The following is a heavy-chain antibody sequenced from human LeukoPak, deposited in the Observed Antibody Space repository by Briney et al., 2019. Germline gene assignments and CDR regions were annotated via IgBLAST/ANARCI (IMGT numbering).Heavy chain of an antibody. J-gene: IGHJ4*02. CDR1: GGSFSVYY. CDR3: ARGSVTVGAYFDY. V-gene: IGHV4-34*01. CDR2: INHSGNT. D-gene: IGHD1-26*01. Sequence: SGTLSLTCAVYGGSFSVYYWSWIRQPPGKGLEWIGEINHSGNTNYNPSLKSRVTISVDTSKNQLSLKLSSVTAADTAVYYCARGSVTVGAYFDYWGQGTLVTVSS.